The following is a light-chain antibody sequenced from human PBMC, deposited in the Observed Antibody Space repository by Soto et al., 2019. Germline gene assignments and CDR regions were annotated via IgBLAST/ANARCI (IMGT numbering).Light chain of an antibody. J-gene: IGKJ2*01. CDR3: QQRNNWPPLYT. Sequence: IVLTQSPATLSLSPGERATLSCRASQSVSSYLAWYQQKPGQAPRLLIYDASNRATGITARFSGSGSGTYFTLTISNLEPEDFAVYYCQQRNNWPPLYTFVQGTKLEIK. CDR1: QSVSSY. V-gene: IGKV3-11*01. CDR2: DAS.